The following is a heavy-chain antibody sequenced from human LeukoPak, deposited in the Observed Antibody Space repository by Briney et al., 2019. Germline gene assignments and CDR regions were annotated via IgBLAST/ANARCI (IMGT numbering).Heavy chain of an antibody. CDR1: GFTVGNNY. D-gene: IGHD3-16*01. Sequence: GGSLRLSCAVSGFTVGNNYMSWVRQAPGKGLEWVSVIYSGGSTYHADSVKGRFTISRDNSKNTLYLQMNSLRAEDTAVYYCARVDYNREVDYWGQGTLVTVSS. CDR3: ARVDYNREVDY. J-gene: IGHJ4*02. CDR2: IYSGGST. V-gene: IGHV3-66*01.